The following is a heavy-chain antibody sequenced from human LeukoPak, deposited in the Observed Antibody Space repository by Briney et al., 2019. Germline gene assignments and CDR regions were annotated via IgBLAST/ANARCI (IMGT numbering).Heavy chain of an antibody. D-gene: IGHD6-13*01. Sequence: SETLSLTCTVSGGSISSGGYYWSWIRQHPGKGLVWIGYIYYSGSTYYNPSLKSRVTISVDTSKNQFSLKLSSVTAADTAVYYCARDVAAAGTRYFDYWGQGTLVTVSS. J-gene: IGHJ4*02. V-gene: IGHV4-31*03. CDR3: ARDVAAAGTRYFDY. CDR2: IYYSGST. CDR1: GGSISSGGYY.